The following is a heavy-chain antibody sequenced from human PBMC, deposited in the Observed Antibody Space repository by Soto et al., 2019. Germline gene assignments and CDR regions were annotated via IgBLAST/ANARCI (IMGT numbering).Heavy chain of an antibody. Sequence: QVQLVQSGAEVKKPGSSVKVSCKTSGGSLSINAISWVLQARGQGFECMGGISPIFGATKYIDKFQGRLTITADESTSTVYMELGRLPSEDTAVYFCTRDHSNYDVLTVWCQGTQFTVSS. CDR2: ISPIFGAT. V-gene: IGHV1-69*01. CDR1: GGSLSINA. CDR3: TRDHSNYDVLTV. D-gene: IGHD3-9*01. J-gene: IGHJ4*01.